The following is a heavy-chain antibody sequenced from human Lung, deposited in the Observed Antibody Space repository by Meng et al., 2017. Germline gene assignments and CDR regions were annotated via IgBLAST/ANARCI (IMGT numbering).Heavy chain of an antibody. J-gene: IGHJ4*02. CDR2: IFHSGST. Sequence: QGQLQESGTGLGKPSGTLSLTCAVSGGSITSSTWWSWVRQTPGKGLEWFGEIFHSGSTNYNPPLESRVTISVDKSKNQFSLKVYSVTAADTATYYCARFDISSSGRGDYWGQGILVTVSS. D-gene: IGHD1-26*01. CDR1: GGSITSSTW. V-gene: IGHV4-4*02. CDR3: ARFDISSSGRGDY.